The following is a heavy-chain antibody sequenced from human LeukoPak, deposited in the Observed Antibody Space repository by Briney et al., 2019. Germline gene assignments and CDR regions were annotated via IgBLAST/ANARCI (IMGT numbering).Heavy chain of an antibody. Sequence: GGSLRLSCAASGFTFSSYAMHWVRQAPGKGLEWVAVISYDGSNKYYADSVKGRFTISRDNSKNTLYLQMNSLRAEDTAVYYCARGPHIVVVPAAIFAYYNYMDVWGKGTTVTVSS. J-gene: IGHJ6*03. CDR3: ARGPHIVVVPAAIFAYYNYMDV. CDR1: GFTFSSYA. V-gene: IGHV3-30*04. D-gene: IGHD2-2*01. CDR2: ISYDGSNK.